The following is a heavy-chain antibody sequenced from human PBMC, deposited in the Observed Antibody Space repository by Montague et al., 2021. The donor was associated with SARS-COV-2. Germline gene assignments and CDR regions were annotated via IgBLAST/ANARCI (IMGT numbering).Heavy chain of an antibody. CDR3: ARDEKEQQLRYFDL. V-gene: IGHV3-7*01. CDR2: IRQDANEK. Sequence: SLRLSCAASGFSFGGYWMSWVRQAPGKGLEWVANIRQDANEKYYVDSVRGRFTISRDNGKNSVYLQMNSLRAEDTAVYFCARDEKEQQLRYFDLWGRGTLVTVSS. J-gene: IGHJ2*01. D-gene: IGHD6-13*01. CDR1: GFSFGGYW.